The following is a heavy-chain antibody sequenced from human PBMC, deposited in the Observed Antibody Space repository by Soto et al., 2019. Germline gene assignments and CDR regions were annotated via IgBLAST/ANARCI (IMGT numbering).Heavy chain of an antibody. Sequence: SVKVSCKASGFTFTSSAVQWVRQARGQRLEWVGWIVVGSGNTNYAQKFQERVTITRDMSTSTAYMELSSLRSEDTAVYYCAAVQGVDPLRYFDWLLVEDYWGQGTRVTVSS. J-gene: IGHJ4*02. V-gene: IGHV1-58*01. CDR2: IVVGSGNT. CDR3: AAVQGVDPLRYFDWLLVEDY. D-gene: IGHD3-9*01. CDR1: GFTFTSSA.